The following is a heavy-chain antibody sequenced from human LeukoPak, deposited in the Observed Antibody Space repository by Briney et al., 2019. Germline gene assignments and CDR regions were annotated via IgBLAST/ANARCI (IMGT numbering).Heavy chain of an antibody. CDR1: GFDFSDYY. J-gene: IGHJ6*03. CDR2: IKTTGLTT. CDR3: ARAGQLRYMDV. Sequence: GGSLRLSCAASGFDFSDYYMSWIRQAPGKGLEWISNIKTTGLTTYYADSVKGRFTISRDNAKNSLFLQMNSLRADDTAIYYCARAGQLRYMDVWGKGTAVTVSS. V-gene: IGHV3-11*04.